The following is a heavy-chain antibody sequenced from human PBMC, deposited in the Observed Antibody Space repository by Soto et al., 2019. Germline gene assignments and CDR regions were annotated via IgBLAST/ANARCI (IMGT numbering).Heavy chain of an antibody. CDR1: GFTVSSNY. Sequence: GGSLRLSCAASGFTVSSNYMSWVRQAPGKGLEWVSVIYSGGSTYYADSVKGRFTISRDNSKNTLYLQMNSLRAEDTAVYYFARDQQQRVLHPNDYYYGRDVWGQGTTVTVSS. D-gene: IGHD6-13*01. CDR3: ARDQQQRVLHPNDYYYGRDV. CDR2: IYSGGST. V-gene: IGHV3-66*01. J-gene: IGHJ6*02.